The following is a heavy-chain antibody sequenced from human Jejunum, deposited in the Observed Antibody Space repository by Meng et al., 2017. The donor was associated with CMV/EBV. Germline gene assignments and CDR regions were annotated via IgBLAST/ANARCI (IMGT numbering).Heavy chain of an antibody. V-gene: IGHV3-23*01. CDR2: ISGSGASI. CDR3: AKMGFYDYYGMDV. CDR1: GVTFSRYG. Sequence: SGVTFSRYGKSWVRQVPGKGLEWVSTISGSGASIYYADSVKGRFTISRDSSKNTVYLQMNSLRAEDTAVYYCAKMGFYDYYGMDVWGQGTTVTVSS. J-gene: IGHJ6*02.